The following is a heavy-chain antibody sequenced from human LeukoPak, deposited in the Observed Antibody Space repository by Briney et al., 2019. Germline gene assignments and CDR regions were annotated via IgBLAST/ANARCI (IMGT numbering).Heavy chain of an antibody. Sequence: GGSLRLSCAASGFDFSTSTMNWVRQAPGKGLEWISSIGSTSTDKYYIDSVRGRFTISRDNVKNSLFLQMNSLSAEDAAIYYCVRGDWREFWGQGTLVTVSS. CDR3: VRGDWREF. J-gene: IGHJ1*01. V-gene: IGHV3-21*01. D-gene: IGHD2-21*01. CDR2: IGSTSTDK. CDR1: GFDFSTST.